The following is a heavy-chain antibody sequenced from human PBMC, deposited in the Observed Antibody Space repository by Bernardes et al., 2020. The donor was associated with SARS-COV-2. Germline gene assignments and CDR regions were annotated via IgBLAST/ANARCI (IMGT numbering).Heavy chain of an antibody. CDR3: AKSKLARVYSYGFDS. Sequence: GGSLRLSCAASGFTFSTFAMGWVRRAPGKGLEWVSSISGGGGRTYYADSVKGRFTISRDNSRNTLFLHMNSLRAEDTAIYYCAKSKLARVYSYGFDSWGQGTLVTVSS. CDR1: GFTFSTFA. CDR2: ISGGGGRT. J-gene: IGHJ4*02. V-gene: IGHV3-23*01. D-gene: IGHD5-18*01.